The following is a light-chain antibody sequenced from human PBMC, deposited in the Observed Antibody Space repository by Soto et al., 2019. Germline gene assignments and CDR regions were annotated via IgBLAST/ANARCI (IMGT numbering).Light chain of an antibody. CDR1: SRDVGAYNY. Sequence: QSALTQPASVSGSPGQSITISCTGTSRDVGAYNYVSWYQHHPGKAPKLLIYQVTYRPSGVSTRFAGSKSGNTASLTISGLQAEDEADYYCSSNTAKFTYVFVTGTKVTVL. CDR2: QVT. J-gene: IGLJ1*01. CDR3: SSNTAKFTYV. V-gene: IGLV2-14*01.